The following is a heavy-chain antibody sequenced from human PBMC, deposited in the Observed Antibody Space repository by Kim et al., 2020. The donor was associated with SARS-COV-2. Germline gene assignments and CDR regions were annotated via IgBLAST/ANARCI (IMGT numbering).Heavy chain of an antibody. CDR1: GGTFSSYA. D-gene: IGHD3-22*01. J-gene: IGHJ4*02. CDR2: IIPIFGTA. CDR3: ARAGDYYDSSPDY. Sequence: SVKVSCKASGGTFSSYAISWVRQAPGQGLEWMGGIIPIFGTANYAQKFQGRVTITADESTSTAYMELSSLRSEDTAVYYCARAGDYYDSSPDYWGQGTLVTVSS. V-gene: IGHV1-69*13.